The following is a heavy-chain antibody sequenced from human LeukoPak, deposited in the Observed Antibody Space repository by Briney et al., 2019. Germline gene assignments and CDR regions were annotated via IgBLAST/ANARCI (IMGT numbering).Heavy chain of an antibody. D-gene: IGHD6-13*01. J-gene: IGHJ4*02. CDR2: ISYDGSNK. V-gene: IGHV3-30*03. CDR3: AREIGAAALYYFDH. CDR1: GFTFSNYG. Sequence: GGSLRLSCAASGFTFSNYGMHWVRQAPGKGLEWVAVISYDGSNKYYADSVKGRFTISRDDSKNTLYLQMNSLRAEDTAVYYCAREIGAAALYYFDHWGQGILVTVSS.